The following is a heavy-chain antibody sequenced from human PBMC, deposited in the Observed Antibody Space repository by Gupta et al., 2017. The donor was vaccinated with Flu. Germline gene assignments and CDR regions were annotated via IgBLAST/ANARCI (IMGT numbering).Heavy chain of an antibody. CDR3: ARVGRDWNAAYYHYYMDV. CDR2: ISYDGKDQ. D-gene: IGHD1-1*01. V-gene: IGHV3-30*07. Sequence: HWVRPAPGKWLEGVALISYDGKDQFDADSVKGRFTISRDNSKNMLYLQLDTLRPDDTAVYFCARVGRDWNAAYYHYYMDVWGEGTRVTVSS. J-gene: IGHJ6*03.